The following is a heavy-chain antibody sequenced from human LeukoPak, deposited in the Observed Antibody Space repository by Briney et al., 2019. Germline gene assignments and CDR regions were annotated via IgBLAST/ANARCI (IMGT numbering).Heavy chain of an antibody. CDR1: GFTFSSYA. CDR2: ISGSGGST. V-gene: IGHV3-23*01. CDR3: ASPLYGSSSGGSGTQNYYYYGMDV. D-gene: IGHD6-6*01. Sequence: GGSLRLSCAASGFTFSSYAMSWVRQAPGKGLEWVSAISGSGGSTYYADSVKGRFTISRDNSKNTLYLQMNSLRAEDTAVYYCASPLYGSSSGGSGTQNYYYYGMDVWGQGTTVTVSS. J-gene: IGHJ6*02.